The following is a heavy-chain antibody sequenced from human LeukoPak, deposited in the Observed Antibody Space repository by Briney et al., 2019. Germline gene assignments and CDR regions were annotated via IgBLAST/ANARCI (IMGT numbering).Heavy chain of an antibody. CDR3: ATANWNYPYYYYMDV. Sequence: GASVKVSCKASGYTFTSYDINWVRQATGQGLEWMGWMNPNSGNTGYAQKFQGRVTMTEDTSTDTAYMELSSLRSEDTAVYYCATANWNYPYYYYMDVWGKGTTVTVSS. D-gene: IGHD1-7*01. V-gene: IGHV1-8*01. CDR2: MNPNSGNT. J-gene: IGHJ6*03. CDR1: GYTFTSYD.